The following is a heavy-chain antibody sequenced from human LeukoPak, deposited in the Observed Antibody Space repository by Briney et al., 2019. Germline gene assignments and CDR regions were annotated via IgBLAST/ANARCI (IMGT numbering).Heavy chain of an antibody. D-gene: IGHD2-15*01. CDR3: ARMRRLGYCSGGSCHGWFDP. V-gene: IGHV4-4*09. J-gene: IGHJ5*02. CDR1: GGSISSYY. CDR2: IYTSGST. Sequence: SETLSLTCTVSGGSISSYYWSWIRQPPGKGLEWIGYIYTSGSTNYNPSLKSRVTISVDTSKNQFSLKLSSVTAAGTAVYYCARMRRLGYCSGGSCHGWFDPWGQGTLVTVSS.